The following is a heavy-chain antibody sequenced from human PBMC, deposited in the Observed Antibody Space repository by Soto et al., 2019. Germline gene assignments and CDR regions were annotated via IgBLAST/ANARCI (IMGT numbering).Heavy chain of an antibody. D-gene: IGHD5-18*01. CDR2: ISYDGSNK. V-gene: IGHV3-30-3*01. CDR3: ARSSRTAISFDY. CDR1: GFTFSSYA. Sequence: VQLLESGGGLVQPGRSLRLSCAASGFTFSSYAMHWVRQAPGKGLEWVAVISYDGSNKYYADSVKGRFTISRDNSKNTLYLQMNSLRAEDTAVYYCARSSRTAISFDYWGQGTLVTVSS. J-gene: IGHJ4*02.